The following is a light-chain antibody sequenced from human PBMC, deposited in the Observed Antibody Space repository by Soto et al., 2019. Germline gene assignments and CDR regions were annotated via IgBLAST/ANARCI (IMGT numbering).Light chain of an antibody. V-gene: IGLV2-14*01. J-gene: IGLJ1*01. CDR3: SSYTSSSTLLYV. CDR1: SSDVGGYNY. Sequence: QSALTQPASVSGSPGQSITISCTGTSSDVGGYNYVSWYQQHPGKAPKLMIYEVSNRPSGVSNRFSGFKSGNTASLTISGLQAEDEADYYCSSYTSSSTLLYVFGTGTKLTVL. CDR2: EVS.